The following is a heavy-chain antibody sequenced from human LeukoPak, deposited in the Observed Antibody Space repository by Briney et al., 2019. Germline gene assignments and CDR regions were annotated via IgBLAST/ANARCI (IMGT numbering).Heavy chain of an antibody. J-gene: IGHJ4*02. Sequence: GSLRLSCAASGFTFSSYAMSWVRQAPGKGLEWVSAISGSGGSTYYADSVKGRFTISRDNSKNTLYLQMNSLRAEDTAVYYCARDPCGGDCYSDYWGQGTLVTVSS. D-gene: IGHD2-21*01. CDR3: ARDPCGGDCYSDY. CDR2: ISGSGGST. V-gene: IGHV3-23*01. CDR1: GFTFSSYA.